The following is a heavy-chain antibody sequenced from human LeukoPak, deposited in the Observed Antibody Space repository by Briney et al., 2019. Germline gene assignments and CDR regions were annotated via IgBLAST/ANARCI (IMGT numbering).Heavy chain of an antibody. CDR1: GFTFSSYS. CDR2: ISVSSSYI. CDR3: AKDKPASQWELLVGGPLPLDY. Sequence: GGSLRLSCAASGFTFSSYSMNWVRQAPGKGLEWVSSISVSSSYIYYADSVKGRFTISRDNAKNTLYLQMNSLRAEDTAVYYCAKDKPASQWELLVGGPLPLDYWGQGTLVTISS. D-gene: IGHD1-26*01. V-gene: IGHV3-21*01. J-gene: IGHJ4*02.